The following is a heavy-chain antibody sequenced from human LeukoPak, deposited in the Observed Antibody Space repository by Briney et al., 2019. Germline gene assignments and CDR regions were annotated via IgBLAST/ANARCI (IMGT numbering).Heavy chain of an antibody. CDR3: ARVYLVRGVPRYYFDY. D-gene: IGHD3-10*01. V-gene: IGHV4-61*01. J-gene: IGHJ4*02. CDR1: GGSVNTGSYY. CDR2: IYYSGST. Sequence: SETLSLTCTVSGGSVNTGSYYWNWIRQPPGKGLEWIGFIYYSGSTSYNPSLESRVTISVDTSKNQFSLNLSSVTAADTAVYYCARVYLVRGVPRYYFDYWGQGTLVTVSS.